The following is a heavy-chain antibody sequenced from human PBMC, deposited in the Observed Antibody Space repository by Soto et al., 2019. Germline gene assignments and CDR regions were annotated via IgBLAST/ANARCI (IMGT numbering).Heavy chain of an antibody. Sequence: GGSLRLSCAASGFTFNIYNMTWVCQAPGKGLGWVTVISPGGDRRRYADSVKGRFTISRDNSRNTLYLEISSLRAEDTAAYYCARDYIGGDTDGLDIWGQGTMVTVSS. D-gene: IGHD2-21*02. CDR1: GFTFNIYN. CDR3: ARDYIGGDTDGLDI. J-gene: IGHJ3*02. CDR2: ISPGGDRR. V-gene: IGHV3-23*01.